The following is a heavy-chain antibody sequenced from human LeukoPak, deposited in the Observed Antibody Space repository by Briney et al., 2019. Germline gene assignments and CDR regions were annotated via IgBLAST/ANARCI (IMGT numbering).Heavy chain of an antibody. D-gene: IGHD2-21*02. CDR1: GFTFSSYS. J-gene: IGHJ4*02. CDR2: VGSSGGAT. V-gene: IGHV3-23*01. Sequence: GGSLRLSCAASGFTFSSYSMNWVRQAPGKGLEWVSGVGSSGGATYYVDSVKGRFTISRDNSKNTLYLQMNSLRVEDTAVYYCAKDPQGGHCSGADCTHWGQGTLVSVSS. CDR3: AKDPQGGHCSGADCTH.